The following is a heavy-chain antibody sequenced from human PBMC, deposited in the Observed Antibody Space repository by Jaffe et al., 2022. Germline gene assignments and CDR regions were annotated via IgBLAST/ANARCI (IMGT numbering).Heavy chain of an antibody. D-gene: IGHD6-13*01. CDR3: VKGGIGAPFDY. CDR2: IIGSSGST. Sequence: EVQLLESGGGLVQPGGSLRLSCVASGFTFSSYTMNWVRQAPGKGLERVSGIIGSSGSTYYADSVKGRFTISRDNSKNTLSLQMSSLRAEDTAVYYCVKGGIGAPFDYWGQGTLVTVSS. V-gene: IGHV3-23*01. CDR1: GFTFSSYT. J-gene: IGHJ4*02.